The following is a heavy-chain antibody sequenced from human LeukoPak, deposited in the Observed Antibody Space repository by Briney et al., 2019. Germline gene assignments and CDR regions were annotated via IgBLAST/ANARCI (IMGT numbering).Heavy chain of an antibody. J-gene: IGHJ4*02. D-gene: IGHD3-10*01. CDR1: GYTFTGYY. V-gene: IGHV1-2*06. CDR2: INPNSGGT. Sequence: ASVKVSCKASGYTFTGYYIHWVRQAPGQGLEWMGRINPNSGGTNYAQKFQGRVTMTRDTSISTAYMELSRLRSDDTAVYYCARDSGNYYGSGSYRFNDYWGQGTLVTVSS. CDR3: ARDSGNYYGSGSYRFNDY.